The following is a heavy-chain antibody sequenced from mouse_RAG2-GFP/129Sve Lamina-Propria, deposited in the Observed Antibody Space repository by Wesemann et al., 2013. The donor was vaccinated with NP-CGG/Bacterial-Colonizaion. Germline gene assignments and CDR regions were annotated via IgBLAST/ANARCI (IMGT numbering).Heavy chain of an antibody. CDR2: INPYNGGT. V-gene: IGHV1-19*01. CDR3: ARSMTAQVSWFAY. J-gene: IGHJ3*01. Sequence: VQLQQSGPELVKPGASVKISCKASGYTFTDYYMNWVKQSHGKSLEWIGVINPYNGGTSYNQKFKGKATLTVDKSSSTAYMELRSLTSEDSAVYYCARSMTAQVSWFAYWGQGTLVTVSA. CDR1: GYTFTDYY. D-gene: IGHD3-2*02.